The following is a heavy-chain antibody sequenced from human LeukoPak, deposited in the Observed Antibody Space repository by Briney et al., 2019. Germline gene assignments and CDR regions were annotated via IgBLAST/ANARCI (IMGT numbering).Heavy chain of an antibody. CDR2: IYYSGST. CDR1: GGSISSYY. CDR3: ARTFSESYYYYGMDV. J-gene: IGHJ6*02. D-gene: IGHD1-26*01. Sequence: PSETLSLTCTVSGGSISSYYWSWIRQPPGQGLEWIGYIYYSGSTNYNPSLKSRVTISVDTSKNQFSLKLSSVTAADTAVYYCARTFSESYYYYGMDVWGQGTSVTVSS. V-gene: IGHV4-59*01.